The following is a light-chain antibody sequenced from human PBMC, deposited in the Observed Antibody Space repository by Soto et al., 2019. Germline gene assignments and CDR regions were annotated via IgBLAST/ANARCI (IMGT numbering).Light chain of an antibody. V-gene: IGKV3-20*01. CDR3: QQYDDSQLT. Sequence: EIVLTQSPGTLSLSPGERATLSCRASQSVSSSYVAWYQQRPSQAPRLLIYGASSRATGIPDRFSGSGSGTDFTLTISRLEPEDFAVSCCQQYDDSQLTFGGGTKVEIK. CDR2: GAS. CDR1: QSVSSSY. J-gene: IGKJ4*01.